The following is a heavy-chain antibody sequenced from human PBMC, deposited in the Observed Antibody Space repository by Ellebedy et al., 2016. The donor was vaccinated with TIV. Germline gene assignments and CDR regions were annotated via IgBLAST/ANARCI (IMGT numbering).Heavy chain of an antibody. CDR2: INPSSGST. Sequence: AASVKVSCKASGYTFSNYFVHWVRQAPGQGLEWMGIINPSSGSTTYAQKLQGRLTMTRDTSTSTVYMELSSLRAEDTAVYYCAREQATVNYDYYYYGMDVWGQGTTVTVSS. J-gene: IGHJ6*02. D-gene: IGHD4-17*01. V-gene: IGHV1-46*04. CDR3: AREQATVNYDYYYYGMDV. CDR1: GYTFSNYF.